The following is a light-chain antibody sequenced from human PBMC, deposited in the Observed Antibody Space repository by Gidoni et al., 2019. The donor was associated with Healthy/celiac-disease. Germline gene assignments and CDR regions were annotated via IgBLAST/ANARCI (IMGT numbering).Light chain of an antibody. CDR2: GAS. Sequence: EIVLTQSPGTLSLSPGQSATLSCRASQRISSSQLAWYQQKPGQAPRPLMYGASSRATGIPDRFSGSGSGTDFTLTISSLEPEDFAVYYCQHFGNFGGGTKVE. CDR1: QRISSSQ. CDR3: QHFGN. V-gene: IGKV3-20*01. J-gene: IGKJ4*01.